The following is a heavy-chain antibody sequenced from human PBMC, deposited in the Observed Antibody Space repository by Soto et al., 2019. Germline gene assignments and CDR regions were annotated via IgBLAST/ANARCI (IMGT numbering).Heavy chain of an antibody. CDR2: IYSGGST. Sequence: PGGSLRLSCAASGFTVSSNYMSWVRQAPGKGLEWVSVIYSGGSTYYADSVKGRFTISRDNSKNTLYLQMNSLRAEDTAVYYCAREFSSSYDYGDYDPLYFDYWGQGTLVTVSS. V-gene: IGHV3-66*01. J-gene: IGHJ4*02. CDR1: GFTVSSNY. CDR3: AREFSSSYDYGDYDPLYFDY. D-gene: IGHD4-17*01.